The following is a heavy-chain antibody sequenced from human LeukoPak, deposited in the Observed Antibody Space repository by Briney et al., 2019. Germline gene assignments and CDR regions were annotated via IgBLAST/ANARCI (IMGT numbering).Heavy chain of an antibody. CDR3: ARDMLEYCSRTTCYFYGMDV. CDR2: ISSSGST. Sequence: SETLSLTCTVSGDSISSYYWSWIRQPPGQGLEWIGYISSSGSTNYNPSLKSRVTISVDTSNNQFSLKLSSVTAADTAVYYCARDMLEYCSRTTCYFYGMDVWGQGTTVTVSS. J-gene: IGHJ6*02. V-gene: IGHV4-59*01. CDR1: GDSISSYY. D-gene: IGHD2-2*01.